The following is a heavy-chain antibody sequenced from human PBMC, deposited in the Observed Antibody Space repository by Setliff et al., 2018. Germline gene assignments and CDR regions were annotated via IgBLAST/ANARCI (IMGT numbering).Heavy chain of an antibody. CDR3: ARDLRDLPAAHPYFDY. CDR1: GGTFSSYG. Sequence: SVKVSCKASGGTFSSYGISWVRQAPGQGLEWLGGTIPNFGTTNYAQEFQGRVTIITDESTSTAYMELSSLRFEDTAVYYCARDLRDLPAAHPYFDYWGQGTLVTVSS. V-gene: IGHV1-69*05. J-gene: IGHJ4*02. D-gene: IGHD2-2*01. CDR2: TIPNFGTT.